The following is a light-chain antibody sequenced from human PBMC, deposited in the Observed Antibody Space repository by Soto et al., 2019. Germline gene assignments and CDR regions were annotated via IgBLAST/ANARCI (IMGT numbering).Light chain of an antibody. CDR3: SSYTISSTDV. CDR1: SSDVGSYTY. Sequence: QSVLTQPASVSGSPGQSIAISCTGTSSDVGSYTYVSWYQQHPGKAPKLMIFDVSNRPSGVSDRFSGSKSGNTASLTLSGLQADDEADYYCSSYTISSTDVFGTGTKATVL. J-gene: IGLJ1*01. CDR2: DVS. V-gene: IGLV2-14*01.